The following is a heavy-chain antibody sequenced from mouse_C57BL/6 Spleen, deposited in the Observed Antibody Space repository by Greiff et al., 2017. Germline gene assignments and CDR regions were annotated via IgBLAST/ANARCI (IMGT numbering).Heavy chain of an antibody. CDR1: GYTFTSYW. CDR2: IHPNSGST. Sequence: QVQLQQPGAELVKPGASVKLSCKASGYTFTSYWMHWVKQRPGQGLEWIGMIHPNSGSTNYNEKFKSKATLTVDKSSSTAYMQLSSLTSEDSAVYYCARWDTLWSTTRAMDYWGQGTSVTVSS. D-gene: IGHD1-1*02. J-gene: IGHJ4*01. V-gene: IGHV1-64*01. CDR3: ARWDTLWSTTRAMDY.